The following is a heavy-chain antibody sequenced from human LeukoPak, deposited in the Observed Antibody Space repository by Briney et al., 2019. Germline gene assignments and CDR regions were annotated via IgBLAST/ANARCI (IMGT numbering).Heavy chain of an antibody. J-gene: IGHJ4*02. CDR1: GFTFSSYA. Sequence: PGGSLRLSCAASGFTFSSYAMHWVRQASGKGLEWVGRIKNRADNYATAYAVSVKGRFTISRDDSKNMAYLQINSLRTEDTAVYYCASWKVTTSNWGQGTLVTVSS. CDR2: IKNRADNYAT. CDR3: ASWKVTTSN. D-gene: IGHD4-17*01. V-gene: IGHV3-73*01.